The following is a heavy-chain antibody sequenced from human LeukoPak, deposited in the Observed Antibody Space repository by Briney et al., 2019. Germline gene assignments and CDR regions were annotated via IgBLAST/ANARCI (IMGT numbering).Heavy chain of an antibody. CDR2: ISGTGDNT. Sequence: GGSLRLSCAASGFTFRTYSMSWVRQAPGKGLEWVSEISGTGDNTYYTDSVKGRFTISRDNSKITLYLQMNSLRAEDTAVYYCATDPSTFALRNWGQGTLVTVSS. V-gene: IGHV3-23*01. D-gene: IGHD3-3*02. J-gene: IGHJ4*02. CDR3: ATDPSTFALRN. CDR1: GFTFRTYS.